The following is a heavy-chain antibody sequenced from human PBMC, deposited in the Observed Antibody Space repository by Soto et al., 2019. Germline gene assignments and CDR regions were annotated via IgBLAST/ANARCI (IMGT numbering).Heavy chain of an antibody. D-gene: IGHD3-16*02. J-gene: IGHJ4*01. CDR3: ARVATFYAYDWGTYRYSNFDF. CDR1: GGSISSGDYY. V-gene: IGHV4-30-4*01. CDR2: IYYSGST. Sequence: PSETLSLTCTVSGGSISSGDYYWSWIRQPPGKGLEWIGFIYYSGSTYYNPSLKSRVTISVDTSKNQFSLKLSSVTAADTAVYYCARVATFYAYDWGTYRYSNFDFWGHG.